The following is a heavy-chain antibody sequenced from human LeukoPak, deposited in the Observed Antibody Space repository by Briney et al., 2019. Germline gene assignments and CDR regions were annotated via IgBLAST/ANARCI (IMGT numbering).Heavy chain of an antibody. CDR2: IYDSGTT. CDR3: ARGGDGYHSGKCFEY. CDR1: GGSISSYY. Sequence: PSETLSPTCTVSGGSISSYYWSWIRQPPGKELEWIGYIYDSGTTKYNPSLKSRVTISVDTSKNEFSLRLSSVTAADTAVYYCARGGDGYHSGKCFEYWGQGTLVCVSS. V-gene: IGHV4-59*01. J-gene: IGHJ4*02. D-gene: IGHD5-24*01.